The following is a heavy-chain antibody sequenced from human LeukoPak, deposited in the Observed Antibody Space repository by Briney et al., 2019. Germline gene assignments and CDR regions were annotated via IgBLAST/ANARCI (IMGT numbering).Heavy chain of an antibody. V-gene: IGHV4-59*08. CDR3: ARRSQVALYYFDY. Sequence: PSETLSLTCTVSGGSISSYYWSWIRQPPGKGLEWIGYIYYSGSTNYNPSLKSRVTISVDTSKNQFSLKLSSVTAADTAVYYCARRSQVALYYFDYWGQGTLVTVSS. D-gene: IGHD2-15*01. J-gene: IGHJ4*02. CDR2: IYYSGST. CDR1: GGSISSYY.